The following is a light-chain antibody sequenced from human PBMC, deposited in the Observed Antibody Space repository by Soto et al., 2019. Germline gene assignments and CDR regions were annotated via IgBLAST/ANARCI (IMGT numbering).Light chain of an antibody. CDR3: SSYTGSSSYVV. Sequence: QSALTQPASVSGSPGQSITMSCTGTSSDVGGYNYVSWYQHHPGKAPKLMISEVSNRPSGISDRFSGSKSGNTASLTISGLQAEDEANYYCSSYTGSSSYVVFGGGTQLTVL. V-gene: IGLV2-14*01. J-gene: IGLJ2*01. CDR2: EVS. CDR1: SSDVGGYNY.